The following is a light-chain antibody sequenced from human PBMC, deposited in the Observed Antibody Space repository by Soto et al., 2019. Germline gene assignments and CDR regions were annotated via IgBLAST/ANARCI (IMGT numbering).Light chain of an antibody. V-gene: IGKV1-39*01. CDR3: QQSYSSPQMYT. J-gene: IGKJ2*01. CDR2: AAS. Sequence: DIQMTQSPSSLSASVGDRVTITCRASQTISSSLNWYQQKPGKAPALLIYAASNLQSGVPSRFSGSGSGSDCTLTISILQPEDFATYYCQQSYSSPQMYTFGQGTRLEIK. CDR1: QTISSS.